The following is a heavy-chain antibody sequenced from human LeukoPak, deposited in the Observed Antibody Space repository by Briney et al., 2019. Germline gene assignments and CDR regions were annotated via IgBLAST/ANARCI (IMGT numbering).Heavy chain of an antibody. CDR2: INQDGSET. J-gene: IGHJ4*02. V-gene: IGHV3-7*03. D-gene: IGHD3-10*01. CDR3: ARDWYGSGIDYTDY. Sequence: GGSLRLSCAASGFTFSNYWLSWVRQAPGKGLEWVAKINQDGSETYYVDSVKGRFTISRDNTNTSLYLQMSRLRADEDTAGYYCARDWYGSGIDYTDYWGQGTLVTVPS. CDR1: GFTFSNYW.